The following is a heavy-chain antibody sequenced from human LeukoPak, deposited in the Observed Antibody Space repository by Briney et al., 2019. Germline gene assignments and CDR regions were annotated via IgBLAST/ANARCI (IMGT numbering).Heavy chain of an antibody. CDR3: ARDYQAGGDY. Sequence: ASVNVSCTASGYTFTGYYIHWVRQAPGHGLEWLGWINRNSGDTNYAQKFRGRASMTRDTSINTVYMELSRLRSDDTAVFYCARDYQAGGDYWGQGNLVTVSS. CDR2: INRNSGDT. J-gene: IGHJ4*02. CDR1: GYTFTGYY. D-gene: IGHD3-16*01. V-gene: IGHV1-2*02.